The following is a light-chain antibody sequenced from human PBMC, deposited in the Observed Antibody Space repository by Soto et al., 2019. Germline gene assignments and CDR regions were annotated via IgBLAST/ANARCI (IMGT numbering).Light chain of an antibody. CDR2: AAS. V-gene: IGKV1-9*01. Sequence: ITLTQSPSSLSASVGDRVTITCRASQGISSYLAWYQQNPGKAPKLLIYAASTLQSEVPSGFSGSGSRTDFTLTISSLQPEDFATYDCQQLNSYPRTFGQGTKVEIK. CDR1: QGISSY. CDR3: QQLNSYPRT. J-gene: IGKJ1*01.